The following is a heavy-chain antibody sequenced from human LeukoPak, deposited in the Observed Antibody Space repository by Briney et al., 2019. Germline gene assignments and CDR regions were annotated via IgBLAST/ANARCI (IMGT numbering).Heavy chain of an antibody. D-gene: IGHD6-13*01. J-gene: IGHJ4*02. CDR3: ARGSSWYDY. Sequence: PGGSLRLSCAASGVSISRYWMHWVRQAPGKGLVWVSRINSDGSSTSYADSVRGRFTISRDNGKNTLYLQMNSLRAEDTAVYYSARGSSWYDYWDQGTLVAVSS. CDR1: GVSISRYW. V-gene: IGHV3-74*01. CDR2: INSDGSST.